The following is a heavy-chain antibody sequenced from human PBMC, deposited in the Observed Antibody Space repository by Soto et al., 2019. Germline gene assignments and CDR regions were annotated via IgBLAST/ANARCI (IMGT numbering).Heavy chain of an antibody. Sequence: QITLKESGPTLVKPTQTLTLTCTFSGFSLSTSGVGVGWIRQPPGKALEWLVLIYWDDDKRYSPSLKSRLTITKDTSKNQVVLTMTNMDPVDTATYYCAHVTYFEWPNAFDYWGQGTLVTVSS. J-gene: IGHJ4*02. D-gene: IGHD3-9*01. CDR1: GFSLSTSGVG. V-gene: IGHV2-5*02. CDR2: IYWDDDK. CDR3: AHVTYFEWPNAFDY.